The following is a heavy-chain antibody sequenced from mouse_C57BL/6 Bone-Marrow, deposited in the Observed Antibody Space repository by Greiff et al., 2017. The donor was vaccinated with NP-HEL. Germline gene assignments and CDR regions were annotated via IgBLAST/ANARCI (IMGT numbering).Heavy chain of an antibody. CDR1: GYTFTSYW. CDR2: IDPSDSYT. J-gene: IGHJ4*01. D-gene: IGHD1-1*02. CDR3: ARGWLAVYAKDY. Sequence: QVQLQQPGAELVMPGASVKLSCKASGYTFTSYWMHWVKQRPGQGLEWIGEIDPSDSYTNYNQKFKGESTLTVDKSSSTAYMQLSSLTCEDSAVYYCARGWLAVYAKDYWGKGTSVTV. V-gene: IGHV1-69*01.